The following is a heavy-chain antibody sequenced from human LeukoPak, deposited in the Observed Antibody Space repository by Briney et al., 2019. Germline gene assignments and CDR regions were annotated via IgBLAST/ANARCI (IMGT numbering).Heavy chain of an antibody. CDR1: GFTVNNNY. D-gene: IGHD5-12*01. CDR2: IYTGGST. CDR3: ARVIVATNTFDAFDI. J-gene: IGHJ3*02. V-gene: IGHV3-53*01. Sequence: GGSLRLSCVASGFTVNNNYMSWVRKAPGKGLECVSIIYTGGSTYYADSVKGRFTISRDNSKNTLYLQMNSLRAEDTAVYYCARVIVATNTFDAFDIWGQGTLVTVSS.